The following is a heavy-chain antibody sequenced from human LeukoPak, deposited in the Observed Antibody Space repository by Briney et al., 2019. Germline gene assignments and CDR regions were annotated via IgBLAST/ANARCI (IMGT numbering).Heavy chain of an antibody. Sequence: GGSLRLSCTVSGFTVSSNSMNWVRQAPGKGLEWVANIKQDGSEKYYVDSVKGRFTISRDNAKNSLYLQMNSLRAEDTAVYYCARLPRYWGQGTLVTVSS. J-gene: IGHJ4*02. V-gene: IGHV3-7*01. CDR3: ARLPRY. CDR2: IKQDGSEK. CDR1: GFTVSSNS.